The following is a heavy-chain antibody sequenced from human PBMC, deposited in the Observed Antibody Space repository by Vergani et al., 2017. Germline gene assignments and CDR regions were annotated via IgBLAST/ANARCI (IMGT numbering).Heavy chain of an antibody. CDR3: AGDIRNYGHYSRYYCMDV. CDR2: IIPIFGTA. CDR1: GGTFSSYA. V-gene: IGHV1-69*01. Sequence: QVQLVQSGAEVKKPGSSVKVSCKASGGTFSSYAISWVRQAPGQGLEWMGGIIPIFGTANYAQKFQGRVTITADESTSTAYLELSSLRSEDTAVYYCAGDIRNYGHYSRYYCMDVWGQGTTVTVSS. J-gene: IGHJ6*02. D-gene: IGHD4-17*01.